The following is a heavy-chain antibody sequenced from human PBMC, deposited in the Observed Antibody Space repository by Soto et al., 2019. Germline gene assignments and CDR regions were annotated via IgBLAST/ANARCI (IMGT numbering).Heavy chain of an antibody. CDR3: ASQKGSRVVYMDV. D-gene: IGHD2-15*01. V-gene: IGHV1-69*02. J-gene: IGHJ6*03. CDR1: GGTFSSYT. CDR2: IIPILGIA. Sequence: QVQLVQSGAEVKKPGSSVKVSCKASGGTFSSYTISWVRQAPGQGLEWMGRIIPILGIANYAQKFQDRVKIPADKSTSTAYMELSSLRSEDTALYYCASQKGSRVVYMDVLGKGTTVTVSS.